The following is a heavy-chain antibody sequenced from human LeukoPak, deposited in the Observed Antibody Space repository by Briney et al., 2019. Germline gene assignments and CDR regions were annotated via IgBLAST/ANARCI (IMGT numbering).Heavy chain of an antibody. D-gene: IGHD1-26*01. CDR1: GGSISSYY. CDR2: IYYSGIT. J-gene: IGHJ5*02. V-gene: IGHV4-59*01. Sequence: SETLSLTCTVSGGSISSYYWSWIRQPPGKGLEWIGYIYYSGITNYNPSLKSRVTISVDTSKNQFSLKLSSVTAADTAVYYCARETRIVGRAEFGPWGQGTLVTVSS. CDR3: ARETRIVGRAEFGP.